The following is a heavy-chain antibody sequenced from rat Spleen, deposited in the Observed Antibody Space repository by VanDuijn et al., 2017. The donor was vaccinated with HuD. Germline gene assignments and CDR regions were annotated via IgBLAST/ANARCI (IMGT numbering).Heavy chain of an antibody. CDR3: ARHNSGYGVMDA. Sequence: EVQLVESGGGLVQPGRSMKLSCAVSGFTFSDYYMAWVRQAPGKGLEWVASITNAAGKVHYPDSVKGRFTISRDTAQNTLYLQMNSLRSEETATYYCARHNSGYGVMDAWGQGASVTVSS. CDR2: ITNAAGKV. CDR1: GFTFSDYY. J-gene: IGHJ4*01. V-gene: IGHV5S11*01. D-gene: IGHD4-3*01.